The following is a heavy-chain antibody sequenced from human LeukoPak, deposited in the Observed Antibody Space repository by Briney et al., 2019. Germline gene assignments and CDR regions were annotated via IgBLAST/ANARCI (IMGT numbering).Heavy chain of an antibody. CDR1: GGSISSSRYY. V-gene: IGHV4-39*07. D-gene: IGHD5-18*01. J-gene: IGHJ4*02. CDR2: IYYSEST. Sequence: SETLSLTCTVSGGSISSSRYYWGWIRHPPGKGLEWIGNIYYSESTYYNPSLKSRVTISVDKSKNQFSLKLSSVTAADTAVYYCARNSYGYVNYFDYWGQGTLVTVSS. CDR3: ARNSYGYVNYFDY.